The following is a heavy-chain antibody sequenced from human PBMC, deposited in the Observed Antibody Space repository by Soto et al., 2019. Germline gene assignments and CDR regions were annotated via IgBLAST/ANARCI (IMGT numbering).Heavy chain of an antibody. D-gene: IGHD6-6*01. CDR3: ASRRSSSGLDYYYGMDV. V-gene: IGHV5-10-1*01. CDR1: GYSFTSYW. Sequence: GESLKISCEGSGYSFTSYWISWVRQMPGKGLEWMGRIDPSDSYTNYSPSFQGHVTISADKSISTAYLQWSSLKASDTAMYYCASRRSSSGLDYYYGMDVWGKGTTVNVSP. J-gene: IGHJ6*04. CDR2: IDPSDSYT.